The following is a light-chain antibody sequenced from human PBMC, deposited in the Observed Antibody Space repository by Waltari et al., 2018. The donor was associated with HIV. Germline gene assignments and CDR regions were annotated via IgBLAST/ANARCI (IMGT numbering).Light chain of an antibody. Sequence: SYELTQPPSVSVSPGQTATITCSGDALPKKYAYWYQQKSGQAPVLVIYEDNKRPSGIPERFSGSSSGTMATLTISGAQVEDEADYYCYSTDTSGNLEGVFGGGTKLTVL. CDR1: ALPKKY. CDR2: EDN. V-gene: IGLV3-10*01. CDR3: YSTDTSGNLEGV. J-gene: IGLJ2*01.